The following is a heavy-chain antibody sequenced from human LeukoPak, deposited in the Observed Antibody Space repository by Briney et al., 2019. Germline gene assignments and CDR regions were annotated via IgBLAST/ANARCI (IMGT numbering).Heavy chain of an antibody. V-gene: IGHV4-59*11. D-gene: IGHD3-10*01. J-gene: IGHJ4*02. Sequence: SETLSLTCTVSGGSISSHFWSWVRQPPGKRLEWIGSIYYTGSTNYNPSLKSRMTMSVETSKNQFSLKLSSVTAADTAVYYCARSYNSGSYYPYYFDYWGQGTRVTVSS. CDR2: IYYTGST. CDR3: ARSYNSGSYYPYYFDY. CDR1: GGSISSHF.